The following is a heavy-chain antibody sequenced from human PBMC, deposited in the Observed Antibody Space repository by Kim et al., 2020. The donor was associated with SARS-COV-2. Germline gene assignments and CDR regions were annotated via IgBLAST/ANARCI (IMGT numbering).Heavy chain of an antibody. Sequence: GESLKISCKGSGYSFTSYWIGWVRQMPGKGLEWMGIIYPGDSDTRYSPSFQGQVTISADKSISTAYLQWSSLKASDTAMYYCARRGSSWGFMDYYGMDVWGQGTTVTVSS. J-gene: IGHJ6*02. D-gene: IGHD6-13*01. CDR1: GYSFTSYW. CDR3: ARRGSSWGFMDYYGMDV. CDR2: IYPGDSDT. V-gene: IGHV5-51*01.